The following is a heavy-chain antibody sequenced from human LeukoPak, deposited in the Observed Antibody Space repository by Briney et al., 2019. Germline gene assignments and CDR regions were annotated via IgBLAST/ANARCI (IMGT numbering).Heavy chain of an antibody. D-gene: IGHD3-10*01. J-gene: IGHJ6*02. CDR1: GYTFTNFD. Sequence: ASVKVSCKASGYTFTNFDINWVRQAPGQGLEWMGWINTNTGNPTYAQGFTGRFVFSLDTSVSTAYLQISSLKAEDTAVYYCASYYGSGSFTTRYYYGMDVWGQGTTVTVSS. CDR2: INTNTGNP. V-gene: IGHV7-4-1*02. CDR3: ASYYGSGSFTTRYYYGMDV.